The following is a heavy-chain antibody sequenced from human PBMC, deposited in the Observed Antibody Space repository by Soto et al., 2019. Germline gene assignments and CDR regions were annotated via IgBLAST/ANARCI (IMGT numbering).Heavy chain of an antibody. CDR3: AREAGGLFCSGDSCYSGWFDS. D-gene: IGHD2-15*01. CDR2: INAGNGNT. CDR1: GYTFTNYV. Sequence: QVQLVQYGAEVKRPGASVNVSCKASGYTFTNYVVHWVRQAPGQRLESMGWINAGNGNTRYSAKFQGRVTSTRDSSASTADMELSSLRSEDTAVYYCAREAGGLFCSGDSCYSGWFDSWGQGTPVTVSS. J-gene: IGHJ5*01. V-gene: IGHV1-3*01.